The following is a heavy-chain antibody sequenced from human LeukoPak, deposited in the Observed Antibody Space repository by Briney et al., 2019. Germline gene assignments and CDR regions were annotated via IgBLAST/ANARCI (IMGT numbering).Heavy chain of an antibody. CDR3: AKDLVSSGWCSSLFDP. Sequence: PGGSLRLSCAASGFTFSSYAMNWVRQAPGKGLEWVSGISSSSDRMYYADSVKGRFTISRDNSKNTLYLQMNSLRAEDTAVYYCAKDLVSSGWCSSLFDPWGQGTLVTVSS. V-gene: IGHV3-23*01. CDR1: GFTFSSYA. J-gene: IGHJ5*02. D-gene: IGHD6-19*01. CDR2: ISSSSDRM.